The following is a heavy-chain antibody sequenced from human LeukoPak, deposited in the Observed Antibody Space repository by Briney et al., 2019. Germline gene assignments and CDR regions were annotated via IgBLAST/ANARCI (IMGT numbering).Heavy chain of an antibody. Sequence: ASVKVSCTASGYTFTTYYMHWVRQAPGQGLEWMGLINPSGGSTGYAHKFQGRVTMTRDTSTSTLYMELSSLRAEDTAVYYCARDREWELGYYIDYWGQGTLVTVSS. J-gene: IGHJ4*02. CDR1: GYTFTTYY. V-gene: IGHV1-46*01. D-gene: IGHD1-26*01. CDR3: ARDREWELGYYIDY. CDR2: INPSGGST.